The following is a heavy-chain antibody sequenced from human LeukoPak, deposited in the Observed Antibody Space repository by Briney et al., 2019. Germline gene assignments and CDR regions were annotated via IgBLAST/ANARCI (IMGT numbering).Heavy chain of an antibody. V-gene: IGHV3-21*01. D-gene: IGHD1-7*01. J-gene: IGHJ2*01. CDR2: ISSSSSYI. Sequence: GGSLRLSCAASGFTFSSYSMNWVRQAPGKGLEWVSSISSSSSYIYYADSVKGRFTISRDNAKSSLYLQMNSLRAEDTAVYYCARRFGTGTRNWYFDLWGRGTLVTVSS. CDR1: GFTFSSYS. CDR3: ARRFGTGTRNWYFDL.